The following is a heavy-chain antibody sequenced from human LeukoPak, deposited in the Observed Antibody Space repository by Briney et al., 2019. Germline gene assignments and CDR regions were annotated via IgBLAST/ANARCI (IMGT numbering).Heavy chain of an antibody. J-gene: IGHJ4*02. V-gene: IGHV3-23*01. CDR2: INDVGAP. CDR1: GFTFNNYA. D-gene: IGHD2-2*01. CDR3: AKDHCSTTRCIAGFDF. Sequence: GGSLRLSCASSGFTFNNYAMSWVRQAPGQCLQWVSGINDVGAPFYADSVKGRFTISRDSSKNTLYLQMNSLRVEDTAIYYCAKDHCSTTRCIAGFDFWGQGTLVTVSS.